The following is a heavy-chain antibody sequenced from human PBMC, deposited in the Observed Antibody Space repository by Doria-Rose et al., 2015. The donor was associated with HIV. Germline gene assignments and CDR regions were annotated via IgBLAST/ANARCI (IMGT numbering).Heavy chain of an antibody. Sequence: KPSETLSLTCSVSGGSISSDDYHWSWIRQPPGKGLEWIGNIHYSGTTSYNPSLKSRIIISQDTSKNHPSLKLTSVTAADTAVYYCARDRVTIFGVGDAFDIWGQGTMVTVSS. CDR3: ARDRVTIFGVGDAFDI. CDR2: IHYSGTT. V-gene: IGHV4-30-4*01. CDR1: GGSISSDDYH. D-gene: IGHD3-3*01. J-gene: IGHJ3*02.